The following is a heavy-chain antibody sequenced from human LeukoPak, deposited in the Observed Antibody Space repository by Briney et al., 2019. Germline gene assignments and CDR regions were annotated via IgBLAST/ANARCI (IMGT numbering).Heavy chain of an antibody. D-gene: IGHD5-12*01. CDR2: IYYSGST. CDR3: AGFSSGYDYSWFDP. J-gene: IGHJ5*02. CDR1: GGSISSYY. V-gene: IGHV4-59*01. Sequence: SETLSLTCTVSGGSISSYYRSWIRQPPGKGLEWIGYIYYSGSTNYNPSLKSRVTISVDTSKNQFSLKLSSVTAADTAVYYCAGFSSGYDYSWFDPWGQGTLVTVSS.